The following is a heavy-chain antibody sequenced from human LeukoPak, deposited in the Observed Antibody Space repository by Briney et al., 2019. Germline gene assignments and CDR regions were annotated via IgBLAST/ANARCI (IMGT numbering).Heavy chain of an antibody. CDR2: VNPSGGST. V-gene: IGHV1-46*03. CDR1: GYTFTSYY. CDR3: ARDDSSGYRPFY. Sequence: ASVKVSCKASGYTFTSYYMHWVRQAPGQGLEWMGIVNPSGGSTSYVQKFQGRVTMTRNTSTSTVYMELSSLRSEDTAVYYCARDDSSGYRPFYWGQGTLVTVSS. J-gene: IGHJ4*02. D-gene: IGHD3-22*01.